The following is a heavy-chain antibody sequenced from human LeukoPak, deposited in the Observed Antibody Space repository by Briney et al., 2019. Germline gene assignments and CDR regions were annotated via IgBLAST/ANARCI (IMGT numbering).Heavy chain of an antibody. CDR1: GFTVSSNY. Sequence: GGSLRLSCAASGFTVSSNYMSWVRQAPGKGLEWVSVIYSGGSTYYADSVKGRFTISRDNSKNTLYLQMNSLRAEGTAVYYCARDSDYGDYILNWGQGTLVTVSS. D-gene: IGHD4-17*01. CDR3: ARDSDYGDYILN. V-gene: IGHV3-66*02. CDR2: IYSGGST. J-gene: IGHJ4*02.